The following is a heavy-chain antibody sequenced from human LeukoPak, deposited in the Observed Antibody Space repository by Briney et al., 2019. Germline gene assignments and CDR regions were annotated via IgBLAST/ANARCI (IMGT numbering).Heavy chain of an antibody. CDR3: AKDLYAMVRGVIVSADY. CDR1: GFTFGDYA. V-gene: IGHV3-7*01. J-gene: IGHJ4*02. D-gene: IGHD3-10*01. CDR2: MRPDGNEI. Sequence: GGSLRLSCTTSGFTFGDYAMSWVRQAPGKGLEWVANMRPDGNEIFYENSVKGRFTISRDNAKNSLFLQMNSLRGEDTAVYYCAKDLYAMVRGVIVSADYWGQGTLVTVSS.